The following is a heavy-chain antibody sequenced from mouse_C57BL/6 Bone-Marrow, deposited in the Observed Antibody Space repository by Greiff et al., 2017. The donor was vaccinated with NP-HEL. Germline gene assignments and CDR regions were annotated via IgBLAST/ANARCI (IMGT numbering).Heavy chain of an antibody. CDR3: ARGNYIPPWCAY. J-gene: IGHJ3*01. D-gene: IGHD2-12*01. CDR2: INPSSGYT. CDR1: GYTFTSYT. V-gene: IGHV1-4*01. Sequence: QVQLQQSGAELARPGASVKMSCKASGYTFTSYTMHWVKQRPGQGLEWIGYINPSSGYTKYNQKFKDKAPLTADNSSSTAYMQLSSLTSEDSAVYYCARGNYIPPWCAYWGQGTLVTVSA.